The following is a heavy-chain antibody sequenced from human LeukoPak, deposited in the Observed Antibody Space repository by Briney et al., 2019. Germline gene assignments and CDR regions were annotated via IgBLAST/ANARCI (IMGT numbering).Heavy chain of an antibody. V-gene: IGHV3-48*03. CDR2: ISSSGSTI. J-gene: IGHJ6*04. D-gene: IGHD3-10*02. CDR3: AELGITMIGGV. CDR1: GFTFSSYE. Sequence: GGSLRLSCAASGFTFSSYEMNWVRQAPGKGLEWVSYISSSGSTIYYADSVKGRFTISRDNAKNSLYLQMNSLRAEDTAIYYCAELGITMIGGVWGKGTTVTVSS.